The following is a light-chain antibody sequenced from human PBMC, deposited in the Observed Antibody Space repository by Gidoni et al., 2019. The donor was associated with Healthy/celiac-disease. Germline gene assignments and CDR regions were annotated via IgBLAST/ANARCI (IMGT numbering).Light chain of an antibody. CDR1: QSISSW. V-gene: IGKV1-5*03. CDR2: KAS. J-gene: IGKJ1*01. Sequence: DIQMTQSPSTLSASVGDRVTITCRASQSISSWLAWYQQKPGKAPKLLIYKASSYESGVPSRFSGSGSGTEFTLTISSLQPDDFATYYCQQYNSYSTFXXXTKVEIK. CDR3: QQYNSYST.